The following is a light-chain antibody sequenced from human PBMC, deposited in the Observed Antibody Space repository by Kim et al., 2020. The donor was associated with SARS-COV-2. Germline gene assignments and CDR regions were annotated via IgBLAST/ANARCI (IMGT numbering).Light chain of an antibody. CDR2: DVS. J-gene: IGKJ1*01. CDR3: QQYDTSPWT. Sequence: SPGDRVTLSCRASLSLSTNYFAWHQQKPGQAPRLLIYDVSTRATGIPDRFTGSGSGTDFTLTISRLEPEDFAVYYCQQYDTSPWTFGQGTKVDIK. V-gene: IGKV3-20*01. CDR1: LSLSTNY.